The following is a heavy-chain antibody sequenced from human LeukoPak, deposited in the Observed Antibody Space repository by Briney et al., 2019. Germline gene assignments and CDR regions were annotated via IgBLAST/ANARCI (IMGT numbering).Heavy chain of an antibody. CDR2: TYYKSKWSK. D-gene: IGHD4-23*01. Sequence: SQTLSLTFAISAYSVSSNSDAWNWIRQSPSRGLEWLGRTYYKSKWSKNYAVSVKSRITINPDSSKNQVSLQLNSVTPEDTAVYYCSREIPGGPADYWCEGTLVTVSS. J-gene: IGHJ4*02. CDR3: SREIPGGPADY. CDR1: AYSVSSNSDA. V-gene: IGHV6-1*01.